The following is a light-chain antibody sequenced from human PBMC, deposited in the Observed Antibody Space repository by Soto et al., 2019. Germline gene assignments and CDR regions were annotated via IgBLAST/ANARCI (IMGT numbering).Light chain of an antibody. V-gene: IGLV1-44*01. CDR1: SCNVGGKT. CDR3: AAWTGSRTRVV. CDR2: SNN. J-gene: IGLJ3*02. Sequence: QSVLTQPPSASGTPGQRVTISCTGSSCNVGGKTVTWYQQLPGTAPKHLIYSNNQRPSAVPDRFSGSKSGNTASLAITGLQAEDEADYYCAAWTGSRTRVVFGGGTKLTVL.